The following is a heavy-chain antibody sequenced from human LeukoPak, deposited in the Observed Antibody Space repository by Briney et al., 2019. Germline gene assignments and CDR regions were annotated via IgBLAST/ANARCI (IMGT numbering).Heavy chain of an antibody. V-gene: IGHV3-23*01. D-gene: IGHD3-22*01. CDR3: AKDYYYDSSGYYSYFDY. J-gene: IGHJ4*02. CDR2: ISGSGGST. Sequence: GGSLRLSRAASGFTFRSYAMSWGRQAPGKGREWVTGISGSGGSTYYADSAKGRFTICRDNPKNTLYLQMNSLRAEDTAVYYCAKDYYYDSSGYYSYFDYWGQGTLVTVSS. CDR1: GFTFRSYA.